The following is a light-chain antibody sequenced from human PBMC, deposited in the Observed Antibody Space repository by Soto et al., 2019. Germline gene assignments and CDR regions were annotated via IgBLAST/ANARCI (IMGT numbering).Light chain of an antibody. CDR1: NSDVGGYNY. J-gene: IGLJ1*01. V-gene: IGLV2-14*01. CDR3: SSYTSISTLYV. Sequence: QSVMTQPASVSGSPGQSITISCTGTNSDVGGYNYVSWYQQHPGKAPELMIYEVSHRPSGVSNRFSGSKSDNTASLTISGLQAEDEADYYCSSYTSISTLYVFGTWTKVTVL. CDR2: EVS.